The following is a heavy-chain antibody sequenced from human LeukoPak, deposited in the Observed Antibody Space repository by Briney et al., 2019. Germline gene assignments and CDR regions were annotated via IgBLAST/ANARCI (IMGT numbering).Heavy chain of an antibody. CDR3: VRVPIAVAGTNWFDP. V-gene: IGHV6-1*01. D-gene: IGHD6-19*01. J-gene: IGHJ5*02. CDR2: TYYRSKWYN. Sequence: SQTLSLTCAISGDSVSSNSAAWNWIRQSPSRGLEWLGRTYYRSKWYNDYAVSVKSRITINPDTSKNQFSLQLNSVTPEDTAVYYCVRVPIAVAGTNWFDPWGQGTLVTVSS. CDR1: GDSVSSNSAA.